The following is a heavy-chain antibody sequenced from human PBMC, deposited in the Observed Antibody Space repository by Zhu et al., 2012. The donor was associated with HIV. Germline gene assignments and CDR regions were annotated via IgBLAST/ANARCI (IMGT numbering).Heavy chain of an antibody. CDR2: IHHSGTT. D-gene: IGHD3-10*01. CDR1: GGSISSGDYY. V-gene: IGHV4-30-4*08. Sequence: QVQLQESGPGLVKPSQTLSLTCTVSGGSISSGDYYWSWIRQPPGKGLEWIAYIHHSGTTYYNPSLKSRLSISIDTSKNQFSLRLSSVSAADTAVYFXARADGSGTYYYYYMDVWGKGPRSPSP. CDR3: ARADGSGTYYYYYMDV. J-gene: IGHJ6*03.